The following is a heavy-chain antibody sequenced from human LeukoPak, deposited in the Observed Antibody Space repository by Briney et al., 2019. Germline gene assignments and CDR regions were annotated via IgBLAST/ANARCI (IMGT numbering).Heavy chain of an antibody. V-gene: IGHV3-21*01. CDR2: ISSSSSYI. D-gene: IGHD5-18*01. Sequence: PGGTLRLSCAASGFTFSSYSMNWVRQAPGKGLEWVSSISSSSSYIYYADSVKGRFTISRDNAKNSLYLQMNSLRAEDTAVYYCARGSRIQLWLSAFDIWGQGTMVTVSS. J-gene: IGHJ3*02. CDR1: GFTFSSYS. CDR3: ARGSRIQLWLSAFDI.